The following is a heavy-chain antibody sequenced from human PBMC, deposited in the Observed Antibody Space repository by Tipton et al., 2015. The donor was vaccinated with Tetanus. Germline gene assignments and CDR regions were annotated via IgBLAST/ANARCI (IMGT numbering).Heavy chain of an antibody. CDR2: ISVRGSHT. Sequence: GSLRLSCAATGFTFNIFGMSWVRQAPGKGLEWVSGISVRGSHTYYADPVKGRFSISRDNSKNTVYLQMNSLRDEDTAVYYCAKDPASRGWFDPWGQGTLVSVSS. J-gene: IGHJ5*02. V-gene: IGHV3-23*01. CDR3: AKDPASRGWFDP. CDR1: GFTFNIFG.